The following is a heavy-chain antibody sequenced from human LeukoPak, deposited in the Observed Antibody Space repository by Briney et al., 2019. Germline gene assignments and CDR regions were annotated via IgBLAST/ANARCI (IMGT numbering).Heavy chain of an antibody. CDR3: ARSGFSTTWPSTD. D-gene: IGHD6-13*01. CDR1: GLTFSSYA. J-gene: IGHJ4*02. Sequence: PGGSLRLSCAASGLTFSSYAMTWVRQAPGKGLEWVAVISGDGGSAYYADSVKGRFTISRDNSKATLFLRTDSLTADDTAVYYCARSGFSTTWPSTDWGQGALVTVSS. CDR2: ISGDGGSA. V-gene: IGHV3-23*01.